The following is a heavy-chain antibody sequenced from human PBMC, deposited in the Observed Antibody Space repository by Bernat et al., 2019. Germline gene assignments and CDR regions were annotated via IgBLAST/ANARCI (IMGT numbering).Heavy chain of an antibody. V-gene: IGHV3-48*03. D-gene: IGHD7-27*01. CDR1: GFTFSSYE. Sequence: EVQLVESGGAFVQPGGSLRLSCAASGFTFSSYEMNWVRQAPGKGLEWVSYISSIDGTIYYADSVKGRFTISRDNAKKSLYLQMNSLRAEDTAVYYCARAWGTYWGQGTLVTVSS. CDR3: ARAWGTY. CDR2: ISSIDGTI. J-gene: IGHJ4*02.